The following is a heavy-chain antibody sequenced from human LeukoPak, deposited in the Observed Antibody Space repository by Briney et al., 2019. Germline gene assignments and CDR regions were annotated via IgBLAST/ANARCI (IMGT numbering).Heavy chain of an antibody. Sequence: PGRSLRLSCAVSGLKFRSYSFQWVRQAPGKGLEWVALISPDGINRYYEDSLKGRFTISRDNSKDTIYLELNSLRPDDTAVYFCAVDRKSLSGGGLEDWDRGTRIAVSS. CDR2: ISPDGINR. V-gene: IGHV3-30*04. J-gene: IGHJ4*02. D-gene: IGHD2-15*01. CDR1: GLKFRSYS. CDR3: AVDRKSLSGGGLED.